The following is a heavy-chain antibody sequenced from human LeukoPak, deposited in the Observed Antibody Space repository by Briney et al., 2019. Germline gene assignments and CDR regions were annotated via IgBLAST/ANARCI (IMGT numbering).Heavy chain of an antibody. CDR2: IIPIFGTA. Sequence: SVKVSCKASGGTFSSYAISWVRQAPGQGLEWMGGIIPIFGTANYAQKFQGRVTITADESTSTAYMELSSLRSEDTAVYYCARHYCGAGGCSGRNFDNWGQGAPVTVSS. CDR1: GGTFSSYA. CDR3: ARHYCGAGGCSGRNFDN. J-gene: IGHJ4*02. D-gene: IGHD2-21*01. V-gene: IGHV1-69*01.